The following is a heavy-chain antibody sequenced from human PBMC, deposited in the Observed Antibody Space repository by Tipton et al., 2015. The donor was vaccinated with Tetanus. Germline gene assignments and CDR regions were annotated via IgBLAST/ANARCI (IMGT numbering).Heavy chain of an antibody. Sequence: GSLRLSCGASGFTVSTYYMSWVRQAPGKGLEWVSTIYTAGSTYYADSVKGRFTISRDNSKNTLYLQMNSLRAEDTAVYYCARVRGYCSSTTCSGIDYWGQGTLVTVSS. CDR2: IYTAGST. V-gene: IGHV3-53*01. J-gene: IGHJ4*02. D-gene: IGHD2-2*01. CDR1: GFTVSTYY. CDR3: ARVRGYCSSTTCSGIDY.